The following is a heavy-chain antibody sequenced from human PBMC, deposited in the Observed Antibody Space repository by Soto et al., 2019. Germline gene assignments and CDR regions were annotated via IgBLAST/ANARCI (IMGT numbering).Heavy chain of an antibody. CDR1: GYSISSGHY. CDR3: LGSGDDYGSYIDY. D-gene: IGHD4-17*01. CDR2: INHSGNT. J-gene: IGHJ4*02. V-gene: IGHV4-38-2*01. Sequence: SETLSLTCGVSGYSISSGHYWGWIRQPPGKSLEWMGTINHSGNTFYNPSLRSRVTFSIDTSKNQVSLRLSSVTAADTAVYYWLGSGDDYGSYIDYWGQGTLVTVSS.